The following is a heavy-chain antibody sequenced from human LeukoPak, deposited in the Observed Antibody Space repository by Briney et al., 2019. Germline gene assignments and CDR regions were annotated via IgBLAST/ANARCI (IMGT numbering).Heavy chain of an antibody. D-gene: IGHD3-9*01. J-gene: IGHJ5*01. CDR3: VRDWDHFDFDS. Sequence: GSLRLSCAASGFTFSNYWMHWVRQAPGKGLVWVSRIKGDGSHTIYADSVKGRFTISRDNAKNTLYLQMRSLRAEDTAVYYCVRDWDHFDFDSWGQGTLVTVSS. V-gene: IGHV3-74*01. CDR1: GFTFSNYW. CDR2: IKGDGSHT.